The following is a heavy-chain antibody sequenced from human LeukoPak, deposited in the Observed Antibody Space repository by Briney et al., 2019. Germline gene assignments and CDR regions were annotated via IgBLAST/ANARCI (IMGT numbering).Heavy chain of an antibody. CDR1: GFTFSSYA. CDR2: ISYDGSNK. D-gene: IGHD5-24*01. Sequence: PGGSLRLSCAASGFTFSSYAMHWVRQAPGKGLEWVAVISYDGSNKYYADSVKGRFTISRDNAKNSLYLQMNSLRAEDTAVYYCARDPLRRDGYRGNDYWGQGTLVTVSS. CDR3: ARDPLRRDGYRGNDY. J-gene: IGHJ4*02. V-gene: IGHV3-30-3*01.